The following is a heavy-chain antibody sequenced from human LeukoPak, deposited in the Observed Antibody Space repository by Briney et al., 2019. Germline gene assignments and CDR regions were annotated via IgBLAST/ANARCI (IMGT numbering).Heavy chain of an antibody. Sequence: SETLSLTCIVSGGSISRYYWSWIRQPPGRGLEWIGYFDNSGSSNYNPSLKNRLTISEDTSKDQFALKLRSVTAADTAVYYCARVLGDGYNPFKGIDYWGQGTLVTVSS. CDR3: ARVLGDGYNPFKGIDY. CDR2: FDNSGSS. CDR1: GGSISRYY. V-gene: IGHV4-59*01. J-gene: IGHJ4*02. D-gene: IGHD5-24*01.